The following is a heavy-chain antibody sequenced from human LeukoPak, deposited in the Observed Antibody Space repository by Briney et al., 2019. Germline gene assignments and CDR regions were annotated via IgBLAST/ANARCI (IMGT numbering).Heavy chain of an antibody. CDR2: ISAYNGNT. Sequence: GASVKVSCKASGYTFTSYGISWVRQAPGQGLEWMGWISAYNGNTNYAQKLQGRVTMTTDTSTSTAYMELRSLRSDDTAVYYCARVLRFLEWLEGWFDPWGQGTLVTVSS. V-gene: IGHV1-18*01. CDR1: GYTFTSYG. CDR3: ARVLRFLEWLEGWFDP. J-gene: IGHJ5*02. D-gene: IGHD3-3*01.